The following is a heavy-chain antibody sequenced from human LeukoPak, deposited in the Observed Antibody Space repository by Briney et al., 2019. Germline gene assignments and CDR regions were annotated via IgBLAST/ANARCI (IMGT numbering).Heavy chain of an antibody. CDR3: TKGGYSTSWYWIY. Sequence: PGGSLRLSCAASGFTFSDTLMTWVRQAPGKGLEWVATIKPGGSEKDYVDPVRGRVTISRVNAENSLYLQMSSLRAEDTAVYHCTKGGYSTSWYWIYWGQGTLVTVSS. D-gene: IGHD6-13*01. CDR1: GFTFSDTL. J-gene: IGHJ4*02. V-gene: IGHV3-7*03. CDR2: IKPGGSEK.